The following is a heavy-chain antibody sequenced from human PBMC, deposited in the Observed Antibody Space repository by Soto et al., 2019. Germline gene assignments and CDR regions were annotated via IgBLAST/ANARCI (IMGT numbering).Heavy chain of an antibody. CDR2: INAGNGNT. D-gene: IGHD3-22*01. V-gene: IGHV1-3*01. J-gene: IGHJ4*02. CDR3: AREYSLAVVAPGY. CDR1: GYTFTSYA. Sequence: ASVKVSCKASGYTFTSYAMHWVRQAPGQRLEWMGWINAGNGNTKYSQKFQGRFTISRDKSKNTLYLQMNSLRDEDTSVYYCAREYSLAVVAPGYWGQGVLVTVSS.